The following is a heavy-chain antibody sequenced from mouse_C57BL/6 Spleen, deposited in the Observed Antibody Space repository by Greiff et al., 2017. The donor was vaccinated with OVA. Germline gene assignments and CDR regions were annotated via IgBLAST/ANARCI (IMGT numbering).Heavy chain of an antibody. CDR1: GYAFSSSW. CDR3: ARRASYGYFDY. CDR2: IYPGDGDT. Sequence: QVQLQESGPELVKPGASVKISCKASGYAFSSSWMHWVKQRPGQGLEWIGRIYPGDGDTNYNGKFKGKATLTADKSSSTAYMQLSSLTSEDSAVYFCARRASYGYFDYWGQGTTLTVSS. D-gene: IGHD1-1*01. V-gene: IGHV1-82*01. J-gene: IGHJ2*01.